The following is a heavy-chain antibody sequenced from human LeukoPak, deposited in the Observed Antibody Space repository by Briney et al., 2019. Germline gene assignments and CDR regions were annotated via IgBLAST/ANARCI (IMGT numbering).Heavy chain of an antibody. J-gene: IGHJ4*02. V-gene: IGHV4-59*01. CDR1: GGSISSYY. CDR3: GRVGPYDSSGSIGFDY. D-gene: IGHD3-22*01. Sequence: SETLSLTCTVSGGSISSYYWSWIRQPPGKGLEWIGYIYYSGSTNYNPSLKSRVTISVDTSKNQFSLKLSSVTAADTAVYYCGRVGPYDSSGSIGFDYWGQGTLVTVSS. CDR2: IYYSGST.